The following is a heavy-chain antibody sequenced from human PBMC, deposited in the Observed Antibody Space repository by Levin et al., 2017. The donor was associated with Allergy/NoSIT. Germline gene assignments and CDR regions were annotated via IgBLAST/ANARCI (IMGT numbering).Heavy chain of an antibody. D-gene: IGHD4-17*01. J-gene: IGHJ5*02. CDR1: GFTFSSYA. CDR3: AKDPQHTLSTVITHLNWFDP. Sequence: GGSLRLSCAASGFTFSSYAMSWVRQAPGKGLEWVSAISGSGGSTYYADSVKGRFTISRDNSKNTLYLQMNSLRAEDTAVYYCAKDPQHTLSTVITHLNWFDPWGQGTLVTVSS. CDR2: ISGSGGST. V-gene: IGHV3-23*01.